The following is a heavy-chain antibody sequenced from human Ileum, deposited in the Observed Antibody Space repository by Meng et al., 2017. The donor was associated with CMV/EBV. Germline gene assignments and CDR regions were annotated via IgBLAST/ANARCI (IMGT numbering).Heavy chain of an antibody. V-gene: IGHV3-23*03. CDR2: IYGDSSGR. Sequence: GFAIGNYSMNWGRQARGKGLEWVSIIYGDSSGRIYEEAVKDSFTITRDNSRRMVYLEMNSLRVDDTAVYFCAKDTTPDSRFNLDHWGQGTLVTVSS. CDR1: GFAIGNYS. J-gene: IGHJ4*02. D-gene: IGHD1-1*01. CDR3: AKDTTPDSRFNLDH.